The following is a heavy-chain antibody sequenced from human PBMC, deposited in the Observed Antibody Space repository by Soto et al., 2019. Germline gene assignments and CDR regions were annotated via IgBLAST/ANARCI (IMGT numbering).Heavy chain of an antibody. Sequence: SETLSLTCTVSGGSISSYYWSWIRQPPGKGLEWIGYIYYSGSTNYNPSLKSRVTISVDTSKNQFSLKLSSVTAADTAVYYCARDSLLSDSSGYYYRVFDYWGQGTLVTVSS. D-gene: IGHD3-22*01. CDR3: ARDSLLSDSSGYYYRVFDY. CDR2: IYYSGST. V-gene: IGHV4-59*01. J-gene: IGHJ4*02. CDR1: GGSISSYY.